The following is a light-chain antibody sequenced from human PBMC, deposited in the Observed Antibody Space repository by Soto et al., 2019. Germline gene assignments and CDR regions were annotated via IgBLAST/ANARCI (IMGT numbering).Light chain of an antibody. CDR1: TGEVNNNYF. Sequence: QAVVTQEPSLTVSPGGTVTLTCASSTGEVNNNYFPCWCQQKPGQSPRLLIYSTSRKHSWTPARFSGSLLGGKAALTLSGVQPEDEADYYCLLYYGGSNFFGGGTKLTAL. J-gene: IGLJ2*01. CDR2: STS. CDR3: LLYYGGSNF. V-gene: IGLV7-43*01.